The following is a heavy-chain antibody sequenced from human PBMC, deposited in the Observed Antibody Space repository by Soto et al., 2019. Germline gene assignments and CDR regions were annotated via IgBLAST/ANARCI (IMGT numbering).Heavy chain of an antibody. CDR1: GYPFTKFA. Sequence: QVHLAQSGAEVKKPGASVKVSCQASGYPFTKFAIHWVRQAPGQGLEWMGWINTANGNTKYSQKFQDRVTITTDTTATTAYMELSSLRSVDTTVFNCARQGLGLLRMGDDPLDTLGQGTMVTVSS. V-gene: IGHV1-3*04. CDR3: ARQGLGLLRMGDDPLDT. D-gene: IGHD3-16*01. CDR2: INTANGNT. J-gene: IGHJ3*02.